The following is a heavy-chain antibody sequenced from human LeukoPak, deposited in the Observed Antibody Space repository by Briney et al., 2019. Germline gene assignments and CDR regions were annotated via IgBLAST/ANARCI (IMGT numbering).Heavy chain of an antibody. CDR1: GFTFSEYY. CDR2: IDSSGSTL. V-gene: IGHV3-11*04. CDR3: AKNDILTGYYPTFDY. J-gene: IGHJ4*02. D-gene: IGHD3-9*01. Sequence: GGALRLSRAASGFTFSEYYMSWICQAPGKGVEGVSYIDSSGSTLYYANSVKGRFTISRDNSKNTLYLQMNGLRAEDTAVYYCAKNDILTGYYPTFDYWGQGTLVTVSS.